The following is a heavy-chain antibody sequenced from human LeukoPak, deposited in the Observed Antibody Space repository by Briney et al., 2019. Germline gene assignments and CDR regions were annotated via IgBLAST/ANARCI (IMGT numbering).Heavy chain of an antibody. CDR3: ARDLPTVTTNWFDP. Sequence: PSETLSLTCTVSGGSISSYYWSWIRQPAGKGLEWIGRIDTSGSTNYNPSLKSRVTMSVDTSKNQFSLKLSSVTAADTAVYYCARDLPTVTTNWFDPWGQGTLVTVSS. V-gene: IGHV4-4*07. D-gene: IGHD4-17*01. J-gene: IGHJ5*02. CDR1: GGSISSYY. CDR2: IDTSGST.